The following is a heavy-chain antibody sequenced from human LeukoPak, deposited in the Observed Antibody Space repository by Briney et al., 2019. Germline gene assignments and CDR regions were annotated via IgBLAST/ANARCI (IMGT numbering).Heavy chain of an antibody. CDR3: ARSGYDYTGDY. CDR1: GFTFSTYS. V-gene: IGHV3-21*01. D-gene: IGHD5-12*01. Sequence: GGSLRLSCAASGFTFSTYSMNWVRQAPGKGLEWVSSISCTSSYIYYADSVKGRFTISRDNAKNSLYLQMNSLRAEDTAVYYCARSGYDYTGDYWGQGTLVTVSS. CDR2: ISCTSSYI. J-gene: IGHJ4*02.